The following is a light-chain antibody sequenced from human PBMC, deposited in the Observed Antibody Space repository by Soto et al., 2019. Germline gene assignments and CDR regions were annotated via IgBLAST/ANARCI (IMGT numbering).Light chain of an antibody. Sequence: EIVLTQSPGTLSLSPGDRATLSCRAGQSVDNRFLAWYQQKPGQAPRLLIYGTSTRATGIPDRFSGSASGTDFTPTITRLEPEDCAVYYCQRYDGSPFYTFGQGTKVEIK. CDR3: QRYDGSPFYT. CDR2: GTS. V-gene: IGKV3-20*01. J-gene: IGKJ2*01. CDR1: QSVDNRF.